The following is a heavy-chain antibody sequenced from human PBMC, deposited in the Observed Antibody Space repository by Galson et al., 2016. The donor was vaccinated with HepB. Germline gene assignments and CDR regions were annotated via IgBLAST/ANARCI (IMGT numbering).Heavy chain of an antibody. CDR3: GKDLRPGGMDV. J-gene: IGHJ6*02. Sequence: SLRLSCAAPGFTFDGYGMHWVRQSPGKGLEWVSGIGWNSGQKDYADSVKGRFTISRDNAKNSLYLQMNSLRPEDTAVYYCGKDLRPGGMDVWGQGTTVTVSS. D-gene: IGHD6-6*01. CDR1: GFTFDGYG. V-gene: IGHV3-9*01. CDR2: IGWNSGQK.